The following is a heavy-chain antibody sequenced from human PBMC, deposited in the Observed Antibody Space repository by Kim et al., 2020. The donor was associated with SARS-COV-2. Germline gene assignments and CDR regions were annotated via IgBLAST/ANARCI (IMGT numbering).Heavy chain of an antibody. V-gene: IGHV3-33*08. Sequence: GGSLRLSCAASGFTFSSYGMHWVRQAPGKGLEWVAVIWYDGSNKYYADSVKGRFTISRDNSKNTLYLQMNSLRAEDTAVYYCARELNYYDSSGYYDTLYYFDYWGQGTLVTVSS. CDR2: IWYDGSNK. D-gene: IGHD3-22*01. J-gene: IGHJ4*02. CDR3: ARELNYYDSSGYYDTLYYFDY. CDR1: GFTFSSYG.